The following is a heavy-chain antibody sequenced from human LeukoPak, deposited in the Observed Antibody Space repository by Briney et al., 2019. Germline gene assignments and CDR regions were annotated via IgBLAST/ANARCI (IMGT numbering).Heavy chain of an antibody. CDR2: INPNSGGT. Sequence: GSVKVSCKASGYTFTGHYIHWVRQAPGQGLEWMGWINPNSGGTNYAQKFQGRVTMARDTSISTAYMELSSLRSDDTALYYCARGSSGESYLPYYFDYWGQGTLATVSS. J-gene: IGHJ4*02. V-gene: IGHV1-2*02. CDR3: ARGSSGESYLPYYFDY. CDR1: GYTFTGHY. D-gene: IGHD3-10*01.